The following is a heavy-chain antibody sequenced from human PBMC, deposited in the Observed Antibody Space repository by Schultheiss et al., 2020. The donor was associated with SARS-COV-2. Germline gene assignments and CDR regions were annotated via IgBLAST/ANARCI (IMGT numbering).Heavy chain of an antibody. CDR2: ISGSGGST. CDR1: GFTFSSYA. CDR3: AREKELLVNFDY. Sequence: GGSLRLSCAASGFTFSSYAMHWVRQAPGKGLEWVSAISGSGGSTYYADSVKGRFTISRDNSKNTLYLQMNSLRAEDTAVYYCAREKELLVNFDYWGQGTLVTVSS. J-gene: IGHJ4*02. D-gene: IGHD1-26*01. V-gene: IGHV3-23*01.